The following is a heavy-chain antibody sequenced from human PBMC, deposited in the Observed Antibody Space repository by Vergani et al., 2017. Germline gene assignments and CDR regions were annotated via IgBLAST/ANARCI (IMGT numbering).Heavy chain of an antibody. V-gene: IGHV3-23*01. CDR1: GFTFSSYA. CDR3: AKGVYCHSTSCYEGRGYYYGMGV. CDR2: ISGSGGNT. Sequence: EVQLLESGGGLVQPGGSLRLSCAASGFTFSSYAMSWVRQVPGKGLEWVSGISGSGGNTYYANSVKGRFTISRDNSKNTLYLQMNSLRADDTAVYYCAKGVYCHSTSCYEGRGYYYGMGVWGQGTTVTFSS. J-gene: IGHJ6*02. D-gene: IGHD2-2*01.